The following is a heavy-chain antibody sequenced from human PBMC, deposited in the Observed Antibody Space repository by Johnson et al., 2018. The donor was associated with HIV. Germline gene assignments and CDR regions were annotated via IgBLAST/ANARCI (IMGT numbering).Heavy chain of an antibody. J-gene: IGHJ3*02. CDR1: GFTFDDYG. CDR2: INWNGGST. Sequence: VQLVESGGGVVRPGGSLRLSCAASGFTFDDYGMSWVRQAPGKGLEWVSGINWNGGSTGYADSVKGRFTISRDNAKNSLYLQMNSLRAGDTALYYCARLKYYYDSGGYYYQNAFDIWGQGTMVTVSS. CDR3: ARLKYYYDSGGYYYQNAFDI. V-gene: IGHV3-20*04. D-gene: IGHD3-22*01.